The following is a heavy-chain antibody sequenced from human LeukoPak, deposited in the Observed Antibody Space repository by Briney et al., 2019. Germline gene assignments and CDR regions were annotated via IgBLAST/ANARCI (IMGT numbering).Heavy chain of an antibody. CDR3: ARGEDIVVVPAAYYYYYGMDV. CDR2: ISAYNGNT. V-gene: IGHV1-18*04. CDR1: GYTFTGYY. Sequence: GASVKVSCKASGYTFTGYYMHWVRQAPGQGLEWMGWISAYNGNTNYAQKLQGRVTMTTDTSTSTAYMELRSLRSDDTAAYYCARGEDIVVVPAAYYYYYGMDVWGQGTTVTVSS. D-gene: IGHD2-2*01. J-gene: IGHJ6*02.